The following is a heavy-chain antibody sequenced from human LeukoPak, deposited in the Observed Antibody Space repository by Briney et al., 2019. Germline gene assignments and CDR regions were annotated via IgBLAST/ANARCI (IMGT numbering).Heavy chain of an antibody. CDR3: AKDHPSQDDGSYVDY. CDR1: GFTFSSYG. V-gene: IGHV3-23*01. Sequence: PGGSLRLSCAASGFTFSSYGVHWVRQAPGKGLEWVSAISGSGGSTYYADSVKGRFTISRDNSKNTLYLQMNSLRAEDTAVYYCAKDHPSQDDGSYVDYWGQGTLVTVSS. D-gene: IGHD1-26*01. CDR2: ISGSGGST. J-gene: IGHJ4*02.